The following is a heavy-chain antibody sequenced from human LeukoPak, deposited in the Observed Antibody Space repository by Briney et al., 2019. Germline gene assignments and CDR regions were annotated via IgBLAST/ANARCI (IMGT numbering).Heavy chain of an antibody. Sequence: SETLSLTCTVSGGSISSYYWSWIRQPPGKGLEWIGYIYYSGSTNYNPSLKSRVTISVDTSKNQFSLKLSSVTAADTAVYYCARMAYYYYYGMDVWDQGTSVTVSS. CDR3: ARMAYYYYYGMDV. CDR2: IYYSGST. J-gene: IGHJ6*02. CDR1: GGSISSYY. V-gene: IGHV4-59*01. D-gene: IGHD5-24*01.